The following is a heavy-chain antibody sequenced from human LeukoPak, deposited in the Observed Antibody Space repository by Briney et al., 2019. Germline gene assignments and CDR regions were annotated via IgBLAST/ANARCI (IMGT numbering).Heavy chain of an antibody. CDR2: IYSGGST. CDR3: ARDLASLGGY. CDR1: GFIVSSNY. Sequence: GGSLRLSCAASGFIVSSNYMSWVRQAPGKGLEWVSVIYSGGSTYYADSVKGRFTISRDNSKDTLYLQMNSLRAEDTAMYYCARDLASLGGYWGQGTLVTVSS. D-gene: IGHD3-16*01. V-gene: IGHV3-53*01. J-gene: IGHJ4*02.